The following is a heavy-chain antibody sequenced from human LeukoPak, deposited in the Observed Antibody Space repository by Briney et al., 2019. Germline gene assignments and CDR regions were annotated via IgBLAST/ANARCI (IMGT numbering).Heavy chain of an antibody. J-gene: IGHJ3*02. V-gene: IGHV4-61*02. D-gene: IGHD3-22*01. CDR1: GGSISSGSYY. Sequence: SQTLSLTCTVSGGSISSGSYYWSWIRQPAGKGLEWLVRIYTSVSTTYNPSFKSRVTISVDTSKNQFSLKLSSVTAADTAVYYCARDRTGYYDSSGYPLDAFDIWGQGTMVTVSS. CDR2: IYTSVST. CDR3: ARDRTGYYDSSGYPLDAFDI.